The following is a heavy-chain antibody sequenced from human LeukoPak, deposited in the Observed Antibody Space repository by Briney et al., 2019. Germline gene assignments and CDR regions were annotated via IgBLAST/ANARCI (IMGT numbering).Heavy chain of an antibody. D-gene: IGHD3-22*01. J-gene: IGHJ3*02. CDR1: GFTFGSYS. CDR2: ISSSSSYI. CDR3: ARDGYYDSSGYYYTDAFDI. V-gene: IGHV3-21*01. Sequence: PGGSLRLSCAASGFTFGSYSMNWVRQAPGKGLEWVSSISSSSSYIYYADSVKGRFTISRDNAKNSLYLQMNSLRAEDTAVYYCARDGYYDSSGYYYTDAFDIWGQGTMVTVSS.